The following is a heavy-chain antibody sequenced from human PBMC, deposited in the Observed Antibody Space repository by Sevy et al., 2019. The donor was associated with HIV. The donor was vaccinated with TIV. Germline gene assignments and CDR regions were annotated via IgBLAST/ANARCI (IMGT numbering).Heavy chain of an antibody. CDR2: ISYDGSNK. Sequence: GGSLRLSCAASGFTFSDYSMHWVRQAPGKGLEWVATISYDGSNKHYADSVTGRLTLSRDNSKNSLFLQMNSLRAEDTAVYYCALERLSSNVAEYFQNWGQGTLVTVSS. V-gene: IGHV3-30-3*01. J-gene: IGHJ1*01. CDR1: GFTFSDYS. CDR3: ALERLSSNVAEYFQN. D-gene: IGHD1-1*01.